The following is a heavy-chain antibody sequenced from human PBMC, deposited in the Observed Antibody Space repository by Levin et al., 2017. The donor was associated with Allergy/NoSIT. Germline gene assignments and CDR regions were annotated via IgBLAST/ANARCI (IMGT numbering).Heavy chain of an antibody. V-gene: IGHV4-39*07. CDR3: AREARVAGTNYYYYGMDV. CDR2: IYYSGST. D-gene: IGHD6-19*01. CDR1: GGSISSSSYY. J-gene: IGHJ6*02. Sequence: SQTLSLTCTVSGGSISSSSYYWGWIRQPPEKGLEWIGSIYYSGSTYYNPSLKSRVTISVDTSKNQFSLKLSSVTAADTAVYYCAREARVAGTNYYYYGMDVWGQGTTVTVSS.